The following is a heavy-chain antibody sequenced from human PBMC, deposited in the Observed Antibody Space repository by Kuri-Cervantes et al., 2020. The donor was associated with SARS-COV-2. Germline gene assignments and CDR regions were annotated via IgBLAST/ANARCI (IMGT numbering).Heavy chain of an antibody. V-gene: IGHV3-23*01. J-gene: IGHJ4*02. CDR1: GFTFSSYA. CDR2: ISGSGGST. Sequence: GESLKISCAASGFTFSSYAMRWVRQAPGKGLEWVSAISGSGGSTYYADSVKGRFTISRDNSKNTLYPQMNSLRAEDTAVYYCAKELNEGYSSSWYFDYWGQGTLVTVSS. CDR3: AKELNEGYSSSWYFDY. D-gene: IGHD6-13*01.